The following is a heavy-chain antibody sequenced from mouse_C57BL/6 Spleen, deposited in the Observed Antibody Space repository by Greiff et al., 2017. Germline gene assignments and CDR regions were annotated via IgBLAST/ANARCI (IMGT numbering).Heavy chain of an antibody. CDR3: ARRGYSFYAMDY. D-gene: IGHD2-14*01. CDR1: GYTFTSYW. V-gene: IGHV1-59*01. Sequence: QVQLKQPGAELVRPGTSVKLSCKASGYTFTSYWMHWVKQRPGQGLEWIGVIDPSDSYTNYNQKFKGKATLTVDTSSSTAYMQLSSLTSEDSAVYYCARRGYSFYAMDYWGQGTSVTVSS. J-gene: IGHJ4*01. CDR2: IDPSDSYT.